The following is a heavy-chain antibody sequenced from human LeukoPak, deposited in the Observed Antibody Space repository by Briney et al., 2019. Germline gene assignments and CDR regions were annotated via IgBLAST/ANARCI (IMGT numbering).Heavy chain of an antibody. D-gene: IGHD1-26*01. Sequence: SGGSLRLSCAASQCNFGDYATHWVRQAPGKGLEWVATISYDGVDKYYADSVKGRFTISRDISKNTLYLQMNSLRAEDTAVYYCATSIVGFTYDEHFQHWGQGTLVTVSS. J-gene: IGHJ1*01. CDR3: ATSIVGFTYDEHFQH. CDR2: ISYDGVDK. V-gene: IGHV3-30*14. CDR1: QCNFGDYA.